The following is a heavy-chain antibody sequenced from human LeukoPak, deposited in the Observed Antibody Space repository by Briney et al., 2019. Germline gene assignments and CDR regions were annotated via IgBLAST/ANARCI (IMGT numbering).Heavy chain of an antibody. CDR3: AKGSGSYSGPLDY. D-gene: IGHD1-26*01. CDR2: ITWNSGSI. V-gene: IGHV3-9*01. Sequence: GGSLRLSCAAYGFKFDDYVMQWVRQAPGKGLEWVSGITWNSGSIGYADSVKGRFTISSDNAKNSLYLQMHSLRAEDTSLYYCAKGSGSYSGPLDYWGQGTLVTVSS. J-gene: IGHJ4*02. CDR1: GFKFDDYV.